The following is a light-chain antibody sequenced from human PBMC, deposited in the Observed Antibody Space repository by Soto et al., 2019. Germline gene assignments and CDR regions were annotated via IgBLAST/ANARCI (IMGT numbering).Light chain of an antibody. V-gene: IGKV1-39*01. CDR3: QQCYSSPRT. CDR1: QNIDNY. Sequence: DIQLTQSPSSLSASVGDRVTITCRTSQNIDNYLNWYQQESGRAPKLLIYTASNLQSGVPSRFSGSGSGTDFTLTISSLQPEDFATYYCQQCYSSPRTFGQGTKVEI. J-gene: IGKJ1*01. CDR2: TAS.